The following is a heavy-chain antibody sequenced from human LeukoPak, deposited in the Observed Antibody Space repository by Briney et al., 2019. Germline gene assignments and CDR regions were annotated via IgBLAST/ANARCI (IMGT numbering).Heavy chain of an antibody. J-gene: IGHJ3*02. CDR2: ISSNGGST. Sequence: GGSLRLSCAASGFTFSSYAMHWVRQAPGKGLEYVSAISSNGGSTYYANSVKGRFTISRDNSKNTLYLQMGSLRAEDMAVYYCARRFASSWPNDAFDIWGHGTMVTVSS. CDR1: GFTFSSYA. V-gene: IGHV3-64*01. CDR3: ARRFASSWPNDAFDI. D-gene: IGHD6-13*01.